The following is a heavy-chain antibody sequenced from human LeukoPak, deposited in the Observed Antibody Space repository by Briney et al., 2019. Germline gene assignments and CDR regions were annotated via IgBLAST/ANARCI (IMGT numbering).Heavy chain of an antibody. Sequence: GGSLRLSCAASGFTFSSYSMNWVRQAPGKGLEWVSSISSSSSYIYYADSVKGRFTISRDNSKNTLYLQMNSLRAEDTAVYYCAKDRNWNYVNWFDPWGQGTLVTVSS. V-gene: IGHV3-21*04. J-gene: IGHJ5*02. CDR3: AKDRNWNYVNWFDP. CDR1: GFTFSSYS. D-gene: IGHD1-7*01. CDR2: ISSSSSYI.